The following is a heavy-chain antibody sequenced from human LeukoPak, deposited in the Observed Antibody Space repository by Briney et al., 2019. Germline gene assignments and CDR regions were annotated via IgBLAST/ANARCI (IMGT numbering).Heavy chain of an antibody. D-gene: IGHD2-2*02. CDR2: ITWDGDTT. V-gene: IGHV3-43*01. CDR3: AKDSANTYLPDY. CDR1: GFTFDDYT. J-gene: IGHJ4*02. Sequence: GGSLRLSCAASGFTFDDYTMHWVRQAPGKGLEWVSLITWDGDTTNYADSVKGRFTISRDNSKDSLYLQMNSLRTEDTALYYCAKDSANTYLPDYWGQGTLVTVSS.